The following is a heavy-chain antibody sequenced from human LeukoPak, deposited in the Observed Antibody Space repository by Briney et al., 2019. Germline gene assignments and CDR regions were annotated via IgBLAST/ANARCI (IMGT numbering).Heavy chain of an antibody. D-gene: IGHD3-10*01. Sequence: PSETLSLTCTVSSGSISSNSYYWAWIRQPPGKGLEWIGSINYSGSTYYNPSLKSRVTMAVDTSKNQFSLRLSSVAAADTAVFYCARRVPHGSASYELDTWGQGTLVTVSS. J-gene: IGHJ5*02. CDR3: ARRVPHGSASYELDT. CDR1: SGSISSNSYY. CDR2: INYSGST. V-gene: IGHV4-39*01.